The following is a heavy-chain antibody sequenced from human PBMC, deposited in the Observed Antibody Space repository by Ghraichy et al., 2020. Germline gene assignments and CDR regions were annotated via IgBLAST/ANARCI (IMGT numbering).Heavy chain of an antibody. CDR3: AREGYYDSSGDSDSYFYATDG. V-gene: IGHV1-2*02. CDR2: INPNSGYT. J-gene: IGHJ6*02. Sequence: ASVKVSCKASGYTFTGYYMHWVRQTPGQGLEWMGWINPNSGYTNYAQKFQGRVTMTRDTSISTAHMELSSLNSDDTAVFYCAREGYYDSSGDSDSYFYATDGWGQGTTVTVPS. D-gene: IGHD3-22*01. CDR1: GYTFTGYY.